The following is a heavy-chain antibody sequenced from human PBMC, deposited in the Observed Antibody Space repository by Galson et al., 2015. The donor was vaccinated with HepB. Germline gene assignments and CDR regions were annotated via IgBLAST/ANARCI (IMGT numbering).Heavy chain of an antibody. CDR1: GFTFSDYA. V-gene: IGHV3-30*04. CDR3: ARGKFGDLGYSDPKIDY. J-gene: IGHJ4*02. Sequence: SLRLSCAASGFTFSDYAMYWVRQAPGKGLGWVALISNDGSEKYYADSVKGRFTISRDDSKNTLYLQMNSLRAEDTAVYYCARGKFGDLGYSDPKIDYWGQGTLVTVSS. CDR2: ISNDGSEK. D-gene: IGHD3-9*01.